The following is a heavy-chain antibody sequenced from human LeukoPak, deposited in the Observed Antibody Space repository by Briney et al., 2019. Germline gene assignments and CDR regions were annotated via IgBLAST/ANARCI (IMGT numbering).Heavy chain of an antibody. V-gene: IGHV3-21*01. CDR3: VRGDSRDY. CDR2: ISSSSSTT. Sequence: PGGSLRLSCAASGFTFSTYTMNWVHQAPGKGLEWVSSISSSSSTTHYADSVKGRFTISRDNAKNSLYLQMNSLRAEDTAEYYCVRGDSRDYWGQGTLVTVSS. D-gene: IGHD3-22*01. J-gene: IGHJ4*02. CDR1: GFTFSTYT.